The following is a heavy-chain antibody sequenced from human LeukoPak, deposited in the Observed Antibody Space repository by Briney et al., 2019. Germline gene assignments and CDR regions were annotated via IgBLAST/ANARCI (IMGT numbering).Heavy chain of an antibody. D-gene: IGHD3-10*01. J-gene: IGHJ4*02. Sequence: PGGSLRLSCAASGFTVSSNYMSWVRQASGKGLEWVSVIYSGGSTYYADSMKGRFTISRDNSKNTLYLQMNSLRAEDTAVYYCAKVAHYYGSGSYYEYYFDYWGQGTLVTVSS. CDR3: AKVAHYYGSGSYYEYYFDY. CDR2: IYSGGST. V-gene: IGHV3-53*01. CDR1: GFTVSSNY.